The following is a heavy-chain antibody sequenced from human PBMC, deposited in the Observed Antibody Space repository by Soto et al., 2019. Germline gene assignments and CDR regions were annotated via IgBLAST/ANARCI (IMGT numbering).Heavy chain of an antibody. CDR3: ANEGEYRLPIAY. Sequence: GGSLRLSCAASGFTFNTYWMTWVRQAPGKGLEWVANIKQDGSQRYYLDSVKGRFTISRDNAKNSLYLQMNSLRAEDTAVYYCANEGEYRLPIAYWGQGTLVTVSS. CDR1: GFTFNTYW. CDR2: IKQDGSQR. V-gene: IGHV3-7*01. J-gene: IGHJ4*02. D-gene: IGHD2-2*01.